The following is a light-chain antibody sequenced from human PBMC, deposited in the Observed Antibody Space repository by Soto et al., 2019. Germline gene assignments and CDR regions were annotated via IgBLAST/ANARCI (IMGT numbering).Light chain of an antibody. V-gene: IGLV2-11*01. CDR2: AVT. Sequence: QSALTQPRSVSGSPGQSVTISCTGTSSDVGGYNYVSWYQQHPGKAPKLMIYAVTERPSGVPDRFSGSKSGNTASLTISGLQAEDEADYHCCSYAGSYTFVFGTGTKVTVL. CDR3: CSYAGSYTFV. CDR1: SSDVGGYNY. J-gene: IGLJ1*01.